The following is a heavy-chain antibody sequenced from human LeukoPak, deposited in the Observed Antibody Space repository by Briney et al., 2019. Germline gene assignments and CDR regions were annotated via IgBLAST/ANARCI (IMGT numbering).Heavy chain of an antibody. J-gene: IGHJ4*02. CDR3: VKGRWLYFFQY. V-gene: IGHV3-64D*06. Sequence: PGGSLRLSCSASGFTLSSYAMHWARQAPGKGLEYVSAISSNGGSTYYADSVKGRFTISRDNSKNTLYLQMSSLRAEDTAVYYCVKGRWLYFFQYWGKATLVTVSS. CDR1: GFTLSSYA. CDR2: ISSNGGST. D-gene: IGHD5-24*01.